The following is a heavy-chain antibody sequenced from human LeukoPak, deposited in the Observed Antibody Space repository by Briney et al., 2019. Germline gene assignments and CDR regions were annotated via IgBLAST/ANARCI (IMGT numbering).Heavy chain of an antibody. CDR2: ISAYNGDI. D-gene: IGHD1-26*01. CDR3: ARGGGGSYYVDY. CDR1: GYTFTSYS. Sequence: ASVKVSCKAFGYTFTSYSISWVRQAPGQWLEWMGWISAYNGDINYAQNLQGRVTMTTDTSTSTAYMELRSLRSDDTAVYYCARGGGGSYYVDYWGQGTLVTVSS. J-gene: IGHJ4*02. V-gene: IGHV1-18*01.